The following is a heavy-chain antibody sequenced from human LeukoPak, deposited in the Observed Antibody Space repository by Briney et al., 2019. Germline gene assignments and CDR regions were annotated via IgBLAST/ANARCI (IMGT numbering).Heavy chain of an antibody. Sequence: PSETLSLTCAVYGGSFSGYYWSWIRQPPGKGLEWIGEINHSGSTNYNPSLKSRVTISVDTSKNQFSLKLSSVTAADTAVYYCARVFGPTSTFDYWGQGTLVTVS. J-gene: IGHJ4*02. CDR2: INHSGST. CDR1: GGSFSGYY. D-gene: IGHD3-10*01. V-gene: IGHV4-34*01. CDR3: ARVFGPTSTFDY.